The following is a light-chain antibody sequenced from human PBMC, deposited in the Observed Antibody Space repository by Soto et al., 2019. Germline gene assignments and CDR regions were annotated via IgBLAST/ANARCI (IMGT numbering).Light chain of an antibody. V-gene: IGKV1-9*01. J-gene: IGKJ4*01. Sequence: DIQFTQSPSFLSASVGDRVTITCRASQGISSYLAWYQQKPGKAPKLLIYAASTLQSGVPSRFSGSGSGTEFTLTISSLQPEDFATYYCQQLNSYPLTFGGGTKVDI. CDR3: QQLNSYPLT. CDR2: AAS. CDR1: QGISSY.